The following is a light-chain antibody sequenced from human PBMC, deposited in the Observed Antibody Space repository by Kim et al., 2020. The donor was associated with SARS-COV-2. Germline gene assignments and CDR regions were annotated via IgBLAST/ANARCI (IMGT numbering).Light chain of an antibody. Sequence: DTQMTQSPSSLSASVGDRVTITCRASQSINTYLNWDQQKPGKAPKLLIYGASNLPSGVPSRFSGSGSGTDFTLTITTLQPEDLGTYYCQQGYSTFGQGTKLKIK. CDR3: QQGYST. CDR1: QSINTY. CDR2: GAS. J-gene: IGKJ2*01. V-gene: IGKV1-39*01.